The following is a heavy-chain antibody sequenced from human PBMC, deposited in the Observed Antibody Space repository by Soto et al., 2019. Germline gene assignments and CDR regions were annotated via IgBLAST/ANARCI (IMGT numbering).Heavy chain of an antibody. CDR3: ARRGSSSWYGY. CDR1: GVSISDDNYY. D-gene: IGHD6-13*01. V-gene: IGHV4-30-4*01. J-gene: IGHJ4*02. CDR2: IYNRGNT. Sequence: PSETLSLTCTVSGVSISDDNYYWSWIRQPPGKDLEWIGHIYNRGNTYNNPSLRSRLTISLDTSKNQFSLKLSSVTAADTAVYYCARRGSSSWYGYWGQGTLVTVSS.